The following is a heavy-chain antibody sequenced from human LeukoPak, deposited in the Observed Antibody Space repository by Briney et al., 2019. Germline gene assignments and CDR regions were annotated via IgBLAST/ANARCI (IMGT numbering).Heavy chain of an antibody. J-gene: IGHJ6*02. V-gene: IGHV3-23*01. CDR3: AKDGRSSSSSYSSSWYGNYYYGMDV. D-gene: IGHD6-13*01. CDR1: GFTFSSYA. Sequence: GGSLRLSCAASGFTFSSYAMSWVRQAPGKGLEWVSAISGSGGSTYYADSVKGRFTISRDNSKNTLYLQMNGLRAEDTAVYYCAKDGRSSSSSYSSSWYGNYYYGMDVWGQGTTVTVSS. CDR2: ISGSGGST.